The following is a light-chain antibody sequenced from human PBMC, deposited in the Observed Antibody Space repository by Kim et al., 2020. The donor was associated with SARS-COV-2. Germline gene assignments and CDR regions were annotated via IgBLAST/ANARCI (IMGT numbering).Light chain of an antibody. Sequence: GQSITFSCTGTSSDVGGYNSVSWYQQLPGKAPKLMIYDVSERASGVSNRFSGSQSGNTASLTISGLRAEDEADYYCSSHTTSSTYVFGSGTKVTVL. CDR1: SSDVGGYNS. J-gene: IGLJ1*01. CDR3: SSHTTSSTYV. CDR2: DVS. V-gene: IGLV2-14*03.